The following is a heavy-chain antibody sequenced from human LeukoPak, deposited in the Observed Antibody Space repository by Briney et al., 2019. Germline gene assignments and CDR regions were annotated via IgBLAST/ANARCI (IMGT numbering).Heavy chain of an antibody. CDR2: IYRGGST. CDR1: GLTVSSNY. Sequence: PGGSLRLSCAASGLTVSSNYMSWVRQAPGKGLEWVSVIYRGGSTYYADSVKGRFTISRDNSKNTLYLQMNSLRAEDTAVYYCARDGTSYYYVDVWGKGTTVIVSS. V-gene: IGHV3-66*02. J-gene: IGHJ6*03. CDR3: ARDGTSYYYVDV. D-gene: IGHD4/OR15-4a*01.